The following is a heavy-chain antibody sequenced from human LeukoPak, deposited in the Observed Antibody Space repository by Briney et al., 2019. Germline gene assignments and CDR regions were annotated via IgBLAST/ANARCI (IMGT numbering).Heavy chain of an antibody. CDR3: ARDPGYSSSWKRIDY. CDR1: GYTFTSYF. D-gene: IGHD6-13*01. V-gene: IGHV1-46*01. CDR2: INPSGGST. J-gene: IGHJ4*02. Sequence: ASVTVSCTASGYTFTSYFIHWVRQAPGQGLEWMGIINPSGGSTSYALKFQGRVTMTRDTSTSIAYMELSTLRSEDTAVYYCARDPGYSSSWKRIDYWGQGTLVTVSS.